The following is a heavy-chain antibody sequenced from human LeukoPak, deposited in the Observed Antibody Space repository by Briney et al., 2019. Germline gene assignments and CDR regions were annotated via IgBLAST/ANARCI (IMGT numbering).Heavy chain of an antibody. V-gene: IGHV1-46*01. CDR2: ISPSGGST. CDR3: SRDNSVRDEAWWFNP. CDR1: GYTFTSNY. D-gene: IGHD5-24*01. Sequence: ASVKVSCKAFGYTFTSNYMHWVRQAPGQGPELMGVISPSGGSTTYAQKFQGRVTLTRDMSTSTDYLELSSLRFEDTAVYYCSRDNSVRDEAWWFNPWGQGTLVTISS. J-gene: IGHJ5*02.